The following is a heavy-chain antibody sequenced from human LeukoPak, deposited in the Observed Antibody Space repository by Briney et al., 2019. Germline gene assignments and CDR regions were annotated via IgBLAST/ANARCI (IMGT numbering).Heavy chain of an antibody. CDR1: EYTFTTYK. CDR3: AKSRQKVVPAVDY. CDR2: IDPINGQS. J-gene: IGHJ4*02. Sequence: GASVKVSCKASEYTFTTYKMHWVRQAPGQGLQWMAYIDPINGQSNYAQEFQGRISVTSDTSISTAYMELSRLTSDDTAVYYCAKSRQKVVPAVDYWGQGTLVTVSS. D-gene: IGHD2-2*01. V-gene: IGHV1-2*02.